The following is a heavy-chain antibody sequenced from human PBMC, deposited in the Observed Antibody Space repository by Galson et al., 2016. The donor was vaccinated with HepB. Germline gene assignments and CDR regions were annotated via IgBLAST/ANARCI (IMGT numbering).Heavy chain of an antibody. J-gene: IGHJ6*04. V-gene: IGHV3-15*01. CDR1: GFIFSDAW. Sequence: SLRLSCAASGFIFSDAWMNWVRQAPGKGLEWVGRVKSRTDGETTDYAAPVTGTFTISRYDSRNPLYLQMSSLKTEDSAVYYCTTDLPGSPRRNSDFGRWYYGMDVWGKGTTVTVSS. CDR2: VKSRTDGETT. D-gene: IGHD3-10*01. CDR3: TTDLPGSPRRNSDFGRWYYGMDV.